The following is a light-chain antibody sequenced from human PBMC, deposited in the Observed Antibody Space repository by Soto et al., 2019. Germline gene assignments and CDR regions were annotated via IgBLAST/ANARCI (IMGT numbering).Light chain of an antibody. V-gene: IGKV1-39*01. Sequence: DIPMTQSPSSLSASVGDRVTITCRASQSISSYLNWYQQKPGNAPKLLIYAASSLQSGVPSRFSGSGSGTNFTLPISSLQPEDFATYYCQQSYSTPWTFGQGTKVEIK. CDR3: QQSYSTPWT. CDR2: AAS. CDR1: QSISSY. J-gene: IGKJ1*01.